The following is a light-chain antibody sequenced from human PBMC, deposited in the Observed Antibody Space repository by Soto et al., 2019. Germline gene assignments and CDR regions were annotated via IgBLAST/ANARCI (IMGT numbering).Light chain of an antibody. Sequence: QPVLTQPPSASASLGASVTLTCTLSSGYSNYKVDWYQQRPGKGPRFVMRVGTGGIVGSKGDGIPDRFSVLGSGLNRYLTIKNIQEEDESDYHCGADHGSGSNLPVVFGGGTKLTVL. CDR2: VGTGGIVG. J-gene: IGLJ2*01. CDR1: SGYSNYK. V-gene: IGLV9-49*01. CDR3: GADHGSGSNLPVV.